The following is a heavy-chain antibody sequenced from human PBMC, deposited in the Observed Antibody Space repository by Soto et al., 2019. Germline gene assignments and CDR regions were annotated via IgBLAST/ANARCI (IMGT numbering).Heavy chain of an antibody. CDR2: IIPIFGTA. CDR1: GGTFSSYA. J-gene: IGHJ6*02. V-gene: IGHV1-69*13. D-gene: IGHD6-13*01. Sequence: SVKVSCKASGGTFSSYAISWVRQAPGQGLEWMGGIIPIFGTANCAQKFQGRVTITADESTSTAYMELSSLRSEDTAVYYCARRNIAHYYYYYGMDVWGQGTTVTVSS. CDR3: ARRNIAHYYYYYGMDV.